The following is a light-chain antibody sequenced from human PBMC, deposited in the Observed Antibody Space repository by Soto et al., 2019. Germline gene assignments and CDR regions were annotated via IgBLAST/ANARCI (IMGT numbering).Light chain of an antibody. CDR3: QQYNSYSWT. CDR1: QSISSW. V-gene: IGKV1-5*03. J-gene: IGKJ1*01. CDR2: KAS. Sequence: DIQMTQSPSTLSASVGDRVTITCRASQSISSWLAWYQQKPGKAPKLLIYKASSLESGVPSRFSGSGSGTEFPLTISSLQPDDFATYYCQQYNSYSWTFGQGTMVEIK.